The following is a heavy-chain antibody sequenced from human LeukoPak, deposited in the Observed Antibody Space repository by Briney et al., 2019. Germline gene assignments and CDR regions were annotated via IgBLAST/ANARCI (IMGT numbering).Heavy chain of an antibody. D-gene: IGHD4-17*01. Sequence: GGSLRLSCAASGFTFSSYEMNWVRQAPGKGLEWVSYISSSSGSTKYYADSVKGRFTISRDNAKNSLYLQMNSLRAEDTAVYYCARGVDYGDYIDYWGQGTLVTVSS. J-gene: IGHJ4*02. CDR2: ISSSSGSTK. CDR3: ARGVDYGDYIDY. CDR1: GFTFSSYE. V-gene: IGHV3-48*03.